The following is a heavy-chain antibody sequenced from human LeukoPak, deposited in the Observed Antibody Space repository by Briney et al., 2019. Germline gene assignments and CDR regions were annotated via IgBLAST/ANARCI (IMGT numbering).Heavy chain of an antibody. J-gene: IGHJ4*02. CDR3: ARTYDSSTGYYFDY. CDR1: RYTFTTGG. V-gene: IGHV1-18*01. Sequence: ASLRVSCTTSRYTFTTGGITWLRHAPGQGLERVGYICSYNGNTDSAQKFQGRVTLTTDTSTSTSYMELRILRADDTAVYFCARTYDSSTGYYFDYWGQGTLVTVSS. CDR2: ICSYNGNT. D-gene: IGHD3/OR15-3a*01.